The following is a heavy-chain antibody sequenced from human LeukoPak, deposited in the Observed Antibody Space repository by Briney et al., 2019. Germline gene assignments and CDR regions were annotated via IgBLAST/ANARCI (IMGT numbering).Heavy chain of an antibody. Sequence: PSETLSLTCIVSGGSISSGDYYWSWIRQPPGKGLEWIGYIYYSGSTYYNPSLKSRVTISVDRSKNQFSLKLSSVTAADTAVYYCARLGDVVVTDPNGYYGMDVWGQGTTVTVSS. D-gene: IGHD2-21*02. V-gene: IGHV4-30-4*01. CDR3: ARLGDVVVTDPNGYYGMDV. CDR1: GGSISSGDYY. CDR2: IYYSGST. J-gene: IGHJ6*02.